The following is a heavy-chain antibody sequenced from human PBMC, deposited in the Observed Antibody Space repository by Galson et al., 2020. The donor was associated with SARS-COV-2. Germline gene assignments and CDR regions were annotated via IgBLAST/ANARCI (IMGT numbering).Heavy chain of an antibody. D-gene: IGHD3-3*01. J-gene: IGHJ5*02. CDR3: ARAKRITIFGVVNWFDP. Sequence: ETSEPLSLTCTVSGGSISSGDYYWSWIRQTPGKGLEWIGYIYYSGSTYYNPSLKSRVTISVDTSKNQFSLKLSSVTAADTAVYYCARAKRITIFGVVNWFDPWGQGTLVTVSS. CDR1: GGSISSGDYY. CDR2: IYYSGST. V-gene: IGHV4-30-4*01.